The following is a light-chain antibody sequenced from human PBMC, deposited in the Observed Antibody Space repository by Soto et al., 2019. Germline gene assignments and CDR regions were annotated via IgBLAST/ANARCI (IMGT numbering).Light chain of an antibody. Sequence: DIQLTQSPSSLSPSLGDSVSISCRASQNIDNHLHWYRQKSVKAPEVLIYAASTLRDGVSSRFSGSGYGTEFTLTINNLHPEEFATSCCPQSSSSPSSTLGQGTRLDI. V-gene: IGKV1-39*01. CDR2: AAS. J-gene: IGKJ5*01. CDR1: QNIDNH. CDR3: PQSSSSPSST.